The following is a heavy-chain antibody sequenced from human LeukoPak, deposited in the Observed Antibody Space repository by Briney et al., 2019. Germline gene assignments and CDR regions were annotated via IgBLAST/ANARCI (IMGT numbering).Heavy chain of an antibody. CDR3: ARAEVTAGTKYFDF. CDR1: GGSISSGDYF. V-gene: IGHV4-30-4*01. J-gene: IGHJ2*01. D-gene: IGHD6-19*01. CDR2: IYHSGGA. Sequence: PLQTLSLTCNVSGGSISSGDYFWSWIRQPPGKGLQWIVYIYHSGGAYYSPSLRSRFTISVDTTENHFSLKVRSVTATDTAVYYCARAEVTAGTKYFDFWGRGTLVTVSS.